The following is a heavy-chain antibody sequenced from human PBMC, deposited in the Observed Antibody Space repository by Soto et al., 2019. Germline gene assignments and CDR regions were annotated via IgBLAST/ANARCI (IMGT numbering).Heavy chain of an antibody. CDR2: IYSGGTT. J-gene: IGHJ2*01. Sequence: EVQLVESGGGLIQPGGSLRLSCAVSGFPVSSNYLSWVSQAPGTGLEWVSVIYSGGTTHYADSVKGRFTISRDNSKNTLYLQMDSLRADDTAVYDCARVATFGGNSYWYFDLWGRGTLVTVSS. CDR1: GFPVSSNY. V-gene: IGHV3-53*01. D-gene: IGHD1-26*01. CDR3: ARVATFGGNSYWYFDL.